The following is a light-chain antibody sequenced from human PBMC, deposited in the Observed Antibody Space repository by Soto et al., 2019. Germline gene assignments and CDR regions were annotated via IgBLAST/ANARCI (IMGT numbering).Light chain of an antibody. CDR2: LNSDGSH. CDR3: QTWDSGVWV. CDR1: SGHSSYA. J-gene: IGLJ3*02. V-gene: IGLV4-69*01. Sequence: QLVLTQSPSASASLGASVKLTCTLSSGHSSYAIACHQQQPEKGPRYLMKLNSDGSHNKGDGIPDRFSGSSSGAERYLTITSLQAEDESDYFCQTWDSGVWVFGGGTKLTVL.